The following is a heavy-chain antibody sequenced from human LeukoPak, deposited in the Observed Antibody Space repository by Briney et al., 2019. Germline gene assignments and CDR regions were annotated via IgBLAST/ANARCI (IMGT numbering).Heavy chain of an antibody. D-gene: IGHD1-1*01. Sequence: GSLRLSCAASGFTFSSYAMSWVRQAPGKGLEWVSGISSSGGSTYYADSVKGRFTISRDNSKNTLYLQMSSLRAEDTAVYYCAKDETSGTTRGRAFDIWGQGTMVTVSS. CDR1: GFTFSSYA. CDR2: ISSSGGST. J-gene: IGHJ3*02. V-gene: IGHV3-23*01. CDR3: AKDETSGTTRGRAFDI.